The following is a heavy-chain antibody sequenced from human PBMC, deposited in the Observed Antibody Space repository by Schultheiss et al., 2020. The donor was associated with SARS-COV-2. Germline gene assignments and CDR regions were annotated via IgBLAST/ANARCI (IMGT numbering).Heavy chain of an antibody. CDR1: GFTFSSYS. CDR2: ISGSGGST. D-gene: IGHD3-10*01. CDR3: ANLPGYYYGSGNPRGAFDI. J-gene: IGHJ3*02. V-gene: IGHV3-23*01. Sequence: GGSLRLSCAASGFTFSSYSMNWVRQAPGKGLEWVSAISGSGGSTYYADSVKGRFTISRDNSKNTLYLQMNSLRAEDTAVYYCANLPGYYYGSGNPRGAFDIWGQGTMVTVSS.